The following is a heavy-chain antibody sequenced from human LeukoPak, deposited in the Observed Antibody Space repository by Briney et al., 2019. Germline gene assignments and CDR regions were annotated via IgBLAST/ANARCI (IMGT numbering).Heavy chain of an antibody. J-gene: IGHJ4*02. Sequence: HSGGSLRLSCAASGFTFSSYAMSWVRQAPGKGLEWVSAISGSGGSTYYADSVKGRFTISRDNSKNTLYLQMNSLRAEDTAVYYCAKAGGIVVVITLYYFDYWGQGTLVTASS. V-gene: IGHV3-23*01. CDR2: ISGSGGST. D-gene: IGHD3-22*01. CDR1: GFTFSSYA. CDR3: AKAGGIVVVITLYYFDY.